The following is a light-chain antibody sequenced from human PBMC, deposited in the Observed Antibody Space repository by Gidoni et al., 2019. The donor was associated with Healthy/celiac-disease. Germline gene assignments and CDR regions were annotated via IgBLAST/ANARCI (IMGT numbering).Light chain of an antibody. J-gene: IGKJ1*01. V-gene: IGKV1-5*03. Sequence: DIQLTQSPSTLSASAGDRVTITCRASQSIGFWLAWYRQKPGEAPSLLISQASILQSGVPSRLSGSGSRTEFTLTINNLQPDDFATYFCQQYNGHPWAFGQGTKVEIK. CDR2: QAS. CDR1: QSIGFW. CDR3: QQYNGHPWA.